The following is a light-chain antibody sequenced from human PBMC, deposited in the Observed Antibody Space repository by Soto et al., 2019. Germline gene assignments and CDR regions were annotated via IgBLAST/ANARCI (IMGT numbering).Light chain of an antibody. CDR2: GGS. V-gene: IGKV3-20*01. CDR1: QSVSSNH. CDR3: QQHDILPIT. Sequence: DIVLTQSPGTLSLSPGERATLSCRASQSVSSNHLAWYQQKPGQAPRLLIYGGSSRATGIPVRFSGSESETDFTLTICRLEPEDFAWYYCQQHDILPITFGQGTRLEIK. J-gene: IGKJ5*01.